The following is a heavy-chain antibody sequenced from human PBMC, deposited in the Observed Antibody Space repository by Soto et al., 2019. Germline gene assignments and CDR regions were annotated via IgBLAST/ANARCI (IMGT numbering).Heavy chain of an antibody. CDR1: GGPISSDIHY. J-gene: IGHJ3*02. CDR3: ARHTDCGSGSSCLGSDNMDTDAFDI. D-gene: IGHD3-10*01. Sequence: QLQLQESGPGLVKPSETLSLTCTVSGGPISSDIHYWGWIRQPPGKGLEWIGTIYYRGNTHYNPSLRSRVTISMDTSKNQFSLRLTSVSAADTAVYYCARHTDCGSGSSCLGSDNMDTDAFDIWGQGTMVTVS. CDR2: IYYRGNT. V-gene: IGHV4-39*01.